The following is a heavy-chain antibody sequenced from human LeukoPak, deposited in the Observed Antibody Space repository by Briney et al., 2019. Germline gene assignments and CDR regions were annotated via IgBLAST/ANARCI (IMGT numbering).Heavy chain of an antibody. CDR2: IYYSGST. CDR3: AGHQNYDFWSGFDY. D-gene: IGHD3-3*01. CDR1: GGSISSYY. J-gene: IGHJ4*02. Sequence: SETLSLTCTVSGGSISSYYWSWIRQPPGKGLEWIGYIYYSGSTNYNPSPKSRVTISVDTSKNQFSLKLSSVTAADTAVYYCAGHQNYDFWSGFDYWGQGTLVTVSS. V-gene: IGHV4-59*01.